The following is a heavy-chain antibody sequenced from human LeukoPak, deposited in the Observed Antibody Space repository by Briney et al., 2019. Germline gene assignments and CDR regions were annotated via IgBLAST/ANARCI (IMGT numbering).Heavy chain of an antibody. V-gene: IGHV4-61*08. CDR3: AGDYGGNSLDY. CDR2: IYYSGST. D-gene: IGHD4-23*01. CDR1: GGSISSGGYY. Sequence: SQTLSLTCTVSGGSISSGGYYWSWIRQPPGKGLEWIGYIYYSGSTNYNPSLKSRVTISVDTSKNQFSLKLSSVTAADTAVYYCAGDYGGNSLDYWGQGTLVTVSS. J-gene: IGHJ4*02.